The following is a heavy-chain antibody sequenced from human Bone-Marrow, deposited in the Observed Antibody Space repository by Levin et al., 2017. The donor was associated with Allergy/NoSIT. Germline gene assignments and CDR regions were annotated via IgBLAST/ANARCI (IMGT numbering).Heavy chain of an antibody. J-gene: IGHJ4*02. CDR1: GGSFSGYY. D-gene: IGHD3-16*02. V-gene: IGHV4-34*01. Sequence: SQTLSLPCAVYGGSFSGYYWSWIRQPPGKGLEWIGEINHSGSTNYNPSLKSRVTISVDTSKNQFSLKLSSVTAADTAVYYCAGRIYDYVWGSYRYIDYWGQGTLVTVSS. CDR2: INHSGST. CDR3: AGRIYDYVWGSYRYIDY.